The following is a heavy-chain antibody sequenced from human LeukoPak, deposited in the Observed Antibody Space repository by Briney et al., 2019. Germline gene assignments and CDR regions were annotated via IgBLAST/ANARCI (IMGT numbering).Heavy chain of an antibody. J-gene: IGHJ6*03. CDR2: IKQDGNEK. V-gene: IGHV3-7*01. CDR1: GFTFSSYW. Sequence: PGGSLRLSCAASGFTFSSYWMTWVRQAPGKGLEWVANIKQDGNEKYYVDSVKGRFTISRGNANNSLYLQMNSLRAEDTAVYYCARDRGAAAGAYSDYYYYMDVWGKGTTVTVSS. CDR3: ARDRGAAAGAYSDYYYYMDV. D-gene: IGHD6-13*01.